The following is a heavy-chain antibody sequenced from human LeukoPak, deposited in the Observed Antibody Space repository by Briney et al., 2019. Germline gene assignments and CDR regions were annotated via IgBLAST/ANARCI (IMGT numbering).Heavy chain of an antibody. Sequence: SETLSLTCTVSGGSISSYYWSWIRQPPGKGLEWIGYIYTSGSTNYNPSLKSRVTISVDTSKNQFSLKLSSVTTADTAVYYCCYGSGSYSLIDYWGQGTLVTVSS. V-gene: IGHV4-4*09. CDR1: GGSISSYY. D-gene: IGHD3-10*01. CDR3: CYGSGSYSLIDY. J-gene: IGHJ4*02. CDR2: IYTSGST.